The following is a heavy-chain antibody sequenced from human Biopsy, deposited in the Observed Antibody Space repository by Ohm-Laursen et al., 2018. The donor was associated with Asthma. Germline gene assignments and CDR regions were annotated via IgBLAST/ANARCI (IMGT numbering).Heavy chain of an antibody. D-gene: IGHD5-24*01. CDR1: GDSFSNYA. Sequence: ASVKVSCKASGDSFSNYAISWVRQAPGQGLEWMGWISPFTGDTHFGQKFQGRVTMTTDTSTDTAYMELRSLRSDDTAVYYCVRHPYNFGGFDYWGQGSLVLVSS. V-gene: IGHV1-18*01. CDR2: ISPFTGDT. CDR3: VRHPYNFGGFDY. J-gene: IGHJ4*02.